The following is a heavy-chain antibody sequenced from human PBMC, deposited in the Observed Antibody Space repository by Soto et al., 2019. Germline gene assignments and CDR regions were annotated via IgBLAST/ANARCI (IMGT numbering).Heavy chain of an antibody. CDR2: IYHSGST. J-gene: IGHJ6*02. CDR1: GGSISSGGYS. Sequence: PSETLSLTCAVSGGSISSGGYSWSWIRQPPGKGLEWIGYIYHSGSTYYNPSLKSRVTISVDRSKNQFSLKLSSVTAADTAVYYCARDGAAAGAPHYGMDVWGQGTTVTVSS. V-gene: IGHV4-30-2*01. D-gene: IGHD6-13*01. CDR3: ARDGAAAGAPHYGMDV.